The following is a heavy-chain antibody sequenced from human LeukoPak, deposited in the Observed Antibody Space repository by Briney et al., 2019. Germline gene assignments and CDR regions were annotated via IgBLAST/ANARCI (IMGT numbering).Heavy chain of an antibody. CDR1: GFTFSSYA. CDR2: ISSNGGST. V-gene: IGHV3-64*01. D-gene: IGHD6-19*01. J-gene: IGHJ4*02. Sequence: GGSLRLSCAASGFTFSSYAMHWVRQAPGKGLEYVSAISSNGGSTYYANSVKGRFTISRDNSKNTLYLQMGSLRAEDMAVYYCARDLDSSGRRRHFDYWAREPWSPSPQ. CDR3: ARDLDSSGRRRHFDY.